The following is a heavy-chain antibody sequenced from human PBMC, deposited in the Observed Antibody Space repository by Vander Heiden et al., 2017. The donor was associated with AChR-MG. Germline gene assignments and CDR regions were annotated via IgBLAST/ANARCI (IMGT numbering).Heavy chain of an antibody. J-gene: IGHJ3*01. Sequence: EVQLVESGGGLVQPGGSLRLSCAVTGFSLSNYWMIWVRQAPGKGLEWVASIEEDGRRKHYMGSVEGRFIISRDNTRNSVYLQMNSLRVEDTAVYHCVRDWAPEGSGIYYDAYDFWGPGTMVTVSS. D-gene: IGHD3-10*01. V-gene: IGHV3-7*01. CDR1: GFSLSNYW. CDR3: VRDWAPEGSGIYYDAYDF. CDR2: IEEDGRRK.